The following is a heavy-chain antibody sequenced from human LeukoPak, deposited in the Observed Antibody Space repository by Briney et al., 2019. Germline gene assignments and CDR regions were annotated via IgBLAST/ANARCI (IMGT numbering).Heavy chain of an antibody. CDR3: AKDRNGGAKGWFDY. CDR2: ISAYNGNT. J-gene: IGHJ4*02. Sequence: ASVKVSCKASGYTFTSYGISWVRQAPGQGLEWMGWISAYNGNTNYAQKLQGRVTMTTDTSTSTAYMELSSLRSEDTAVYYCAKDRNGGAKGWFDYWGQGTLVTVSS. D-gene: IGHD1-26*01. V-gene: IGHV1-18*01. CDR1: GYTFTSYG.